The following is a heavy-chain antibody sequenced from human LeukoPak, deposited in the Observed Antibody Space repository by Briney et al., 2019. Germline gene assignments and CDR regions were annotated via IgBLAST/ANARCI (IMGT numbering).Heavy chain of an antibody. CDR3: ARDGGGYSSSWYNWFDP. Sequence: SETLSLTCNVSGYSISSGYYWGWIRQPPGKGLEWIGSIYHSGSTYYNPSLKSRITISVDTSKNQFSLKMSSVTAADTAFYYCARDGGGYSSSWYNWFDPWGQGTLVTVSS. CDR2: IYHSGST. V-gene: IGHV4-38-2*02. D-gene: IGHD6-13*01. J-gene: IGHJ5*02. CDR1: GYSISSGYY.